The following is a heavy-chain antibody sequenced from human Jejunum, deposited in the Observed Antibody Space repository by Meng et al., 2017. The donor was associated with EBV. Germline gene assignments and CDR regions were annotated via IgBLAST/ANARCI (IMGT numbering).Heavy chain of an antibody. J-gene: IGHJ4*02. CDR1: GYSLTELS. CDR2: FDPEDGET. Sequence: QGQLVQSGAEVKKPGASVKVSCKVSGYSLTELSMHWVRQAPGKGLEWMGGFDPEDGETIYAQKFQGRVTMTEDTSTDTAYMELSSLRSEDTAVYCCATAHGFTIFGVAYYFDYWGQGTLVTVSS. CDR3: ATAHGFTIFGVAYYFDY. V-gene: IGHV1-24*01. D-gene: IGHD3-3*01.